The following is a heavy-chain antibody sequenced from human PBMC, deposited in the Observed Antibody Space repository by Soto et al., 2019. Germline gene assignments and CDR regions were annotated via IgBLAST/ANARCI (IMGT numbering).Heavy chain of an antibody. J-gene: IGHJ6*02. CDR1: GYTFTSYG. CDR2: ISAYDGYT. V-gene: IGHV1-18*01. CDR3: ARGGFYDSSGARNYYYYGMNV. Sequence: QVQLVQSGAEVKKPGASVKVSCKASGYTFTSYGINWVRQAPGQGLEWLGWISAYDGYTNYAQILQGRVSMTTDTCTKTAYMELRSLRSDDTAMYYCARGGFYDSSGARNYYYYGMNVWGQGTRVTVSS. D-gene: IGHD3-22*01.